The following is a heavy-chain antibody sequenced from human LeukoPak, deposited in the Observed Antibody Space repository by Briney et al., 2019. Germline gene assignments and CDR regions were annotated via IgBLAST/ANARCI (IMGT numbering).Heavy chain of an antibody. Sequence: PGGSLRLSCAASGFTFSSYSMNWVRQAPGKGLEWVPTISSSSSYIYYADSVKGRFTISRDNAKNSLYLQLNSLRAEDTAVYYCARAIAAAANRLSYYYYGMDVWGQGTTVTVSS. CDR1: GFTFSSYS. D-gene: IGHD6-13*01. V-gene: IGHV3-21*01. CDR2: ISSSSSYI. CDR3: ARAIAAAANRLSYYYYGMDV. J-gene: IGHJ6*02.